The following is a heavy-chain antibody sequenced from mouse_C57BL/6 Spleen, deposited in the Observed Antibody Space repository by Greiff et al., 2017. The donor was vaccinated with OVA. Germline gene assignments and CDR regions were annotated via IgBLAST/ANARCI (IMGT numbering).Heavy chain of an antibody. CDR3: AREDPDDGYYYAMDY. CDR1: GFTFSSYA. D-gene: IGHD2-12*01. CDR2: ISDGGSYT. Sequence: EVHLVESGGGLVKPGGSLKLSCAASGFTFSSYAMSWVRQTPEKRLEWVATISDGGSYTYYPDNVKGRFTISRDNAKNNLYLQMSHLKSEDTAMYYCAREDPDDGYYYAMDYWGQGTSVTVSS. J-gene: IGHJ4*01. V-gene: IGHV5-4*01.